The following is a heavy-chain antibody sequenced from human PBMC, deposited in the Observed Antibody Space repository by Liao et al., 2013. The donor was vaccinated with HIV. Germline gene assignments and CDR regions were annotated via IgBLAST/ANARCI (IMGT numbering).Heavy chain of an antibody. V-gene: IGHV4-61*02. D-gene: IGHD7-27*01. CDR3: ARGGDSAFDI. Sequence: QVQLQESGPGLVKPSQTLSLTCTVSGGSISSGTYYWNWIRQPAGKGLEWIGRVSASGGTIYNPSLKSRVTMSVDTSKNQFSLNLNSVTAADTAIYYCARGGDSAFDIWGPRDNGHRLF. CDR1: GGSISSGTYY. CDR2: VSASGGT. J-gene: IGHJ3*02.